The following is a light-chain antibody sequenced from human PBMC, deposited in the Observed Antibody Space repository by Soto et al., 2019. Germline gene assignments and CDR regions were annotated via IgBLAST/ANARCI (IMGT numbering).Light chain of an antibody. J-gene: IGKJ3*01. Sequence: DIQMTQSPSTLSASVGDRVTITCRASQSISSWLAWYQQKPGKAPKLLIYKASSLESGVPSRFSGSGSGTEFTLTISSLQPDDFATYYCQQYNSYSRGFVPGNKVDIK. CDR2: KAS. V-gene: IGKV1-5*03. CDR3: QQYNSYSRG. CDR1: QSISSW.